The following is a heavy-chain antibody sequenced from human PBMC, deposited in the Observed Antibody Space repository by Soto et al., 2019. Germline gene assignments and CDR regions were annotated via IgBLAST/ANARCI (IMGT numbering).Heavy chain of an antibody. V-gene: IGHV3-21*01. Sequence: GGSLRLSCEASGFSFSSYSINWVRQAPGKGLEWVSFISSGTSYKYYADSVKGRFTISRDNAKNSLYLQMNNLRAEDTAVYYCASGPVTTSKYGMDVWGQGTTVTVSS. CDR3: ASGPVTTSKYGMDV. J-gene: IGHJ6*02. CDR1: GFSFSSYS. D-gene: IGHD4-4*01. CDR2: ISSGTSYK.